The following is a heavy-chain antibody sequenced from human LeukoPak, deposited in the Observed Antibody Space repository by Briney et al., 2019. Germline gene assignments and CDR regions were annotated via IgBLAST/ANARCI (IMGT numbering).Heavy chain of an antibody. CDR1: GFTFTSYA. CDR2: ISYDGSIK. J-gene: IGHJ4*02. Sequence: PGRSLRLSCAASGFTFTSYAMHWVRQAPGKGLEWVAVISYDGSIKYYADSVKDRFTISRDNSKNTLYLQMNSLRAEDTAVYYCARDRTPYVWGQGTLVTVSS. D-gene: IGHD1/OR15-1a*01. CDR3: ARDRTPYV. V-gene: IGHV3-30*04.